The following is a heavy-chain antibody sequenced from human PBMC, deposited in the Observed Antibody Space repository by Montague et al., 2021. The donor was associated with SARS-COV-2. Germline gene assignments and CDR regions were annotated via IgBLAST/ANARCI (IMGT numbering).Heavy chain of an antibody. CDR1: GFSFTTIGVG. D-gene: IGHD3-16*01. CDR2: INWNDEK. V-gene: IGHV2-5*01. J-gene: IGHJ4*02. CDR3: GHTRGRNALIDY. Sequence: PALVKPTQTLTLTCTFSGFSFTTIGVGVVWIRQPPGKALEWLGVINWNDEKYYSPSLKTRLAITTDTSRNQVVLTMTNMDPVDTATYYCGHTRGRNALIDYWGQGTLVTASS.